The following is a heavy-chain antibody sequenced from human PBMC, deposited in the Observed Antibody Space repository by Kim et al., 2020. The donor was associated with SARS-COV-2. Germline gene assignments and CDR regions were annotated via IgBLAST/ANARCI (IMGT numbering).Heavy chain of an antibody. V-gene: IGHV4-39*07. Sequence: SETLSLTCTVSGGSISSSSYYWGWIRQPPGKGLEWIGSIYYSGSTYYNPSLKSRVTISVDTSKNQFSLKLSSVTAADTAVYYCARERRAGSGSYYNGGSWFDPWGQGTLVTVSS. CDR1: GGSISSSSYY. D-gene: IGHD3-10*01. J-gene: IGHJ5*02. CDR3: ARERRAGSGSYYNGGSWFDP. CDR2: IYYSGST.